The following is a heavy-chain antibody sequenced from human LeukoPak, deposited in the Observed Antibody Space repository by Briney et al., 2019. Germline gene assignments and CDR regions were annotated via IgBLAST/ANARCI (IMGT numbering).Heavy chain of an antibody. D-gene: IGHD3-10*01. J-gene: IGHJ6*03. Sequence: SETLSLTCTVSGGSISSYYWSWIRQPPGKGLEWIGYIYYSGSTNYNPSLKSRVTISVDTSKNQFSLKLSSVTAADTAVYYCARVWGYYYGSGSAYYMDVWGKGTTVTISS. CDR1: GGSISSYY. CDR3: ARVWGYYYGSGSAYYMDV. V-gene: IGHV4-59*12. CDR2: IYYSGST.